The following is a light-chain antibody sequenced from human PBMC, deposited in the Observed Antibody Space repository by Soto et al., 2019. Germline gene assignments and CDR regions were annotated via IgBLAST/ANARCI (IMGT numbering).Light chain of an antibody. V-gene: IGLV7-46*01. CDR1: SGAVTSGHY. Sequence: QAVVTQDPSLTVSPGGTVTLTCGSSSGAVTSGHYPYWFQQQPGQAPRTLIYDTRNKLSWTPDRFSASLIGGKAALTLSEAQHEDEYEYYCLLSETHSLVFGGGTKLTVL. J-gene: IGLJ2*01. CDR3: LLSETHSLV. CDR2: DTR.